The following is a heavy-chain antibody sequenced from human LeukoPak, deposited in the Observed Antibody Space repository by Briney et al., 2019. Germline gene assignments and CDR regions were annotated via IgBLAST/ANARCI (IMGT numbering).Heavy chain of an antibody. CDR3: AKNGDRGAYCTGGTCYPYFYYYMDV. CDR1: GFTFSSYW. J-gene: IGHJ6*03. D-gene: IGHD2-15*01. V-gene: IGHV3-7*03. CDR2: IKQDGSEK. Sequence: GGSLRLSCAASGFTFSSYWMSWVRQAPGKGLEWVANIKQDGSEKHYVDSVKGRFTISRDKAKNSLYLQMNSLRAEDTAIYYCAKNGDRGAYCTGGTCYPYFYYYMDVWGKGTTVTI.